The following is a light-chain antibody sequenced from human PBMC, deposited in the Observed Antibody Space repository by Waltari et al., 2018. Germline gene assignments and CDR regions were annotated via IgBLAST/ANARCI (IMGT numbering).Light chain of an antibody. Sequence: EIVLTQSPGTLSLSPGERATLSCRASQSVSSSYLAWYQQKPGQAPRLLIYGASRRATGIPDRFSGSGSGTDFTLTISRLEPEDFAVYYCQQSGTFGGGTKVEIK. J-gene: IGKJ4*01. CDR1: QSVSSSY. V-gene: IGKV3-20*01. CDR2: GAS. CDR3: QQSGT.